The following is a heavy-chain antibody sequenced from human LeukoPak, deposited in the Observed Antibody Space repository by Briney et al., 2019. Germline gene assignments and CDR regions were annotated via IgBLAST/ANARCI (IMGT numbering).Heavy chain of an antibody. V-gene: IGHV3-30*18. Sequence: GGSLRLSCAASGFTFSSYGMHWVRQAPGKGLEWVAVISYDGSNKYYADSVKGRFTISRDNSKNTLYLQMNSLREEDTAVYYCAKDQGGSSHREYYFDYWGQGTLVTVSS. D-gene: IGHD1-26*01. CDR2: ISYDGSNK. J-gene: IGHJ4*02. CDR1: GFTFSSYG. CDR3: AKDQGGSSHREYYFDY.